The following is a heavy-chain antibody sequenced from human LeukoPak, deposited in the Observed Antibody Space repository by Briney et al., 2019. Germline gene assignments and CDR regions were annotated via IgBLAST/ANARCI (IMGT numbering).Heavy chain of an antibody. D-gene: IGHD3-22*01. Sequence: SETLSLTCTVSGGSISSYYWSWIRQPPGKGLEWIGYIYYSGSTNYNLSLKSRVTISVDTSKNQFSLKLSSVTAADTAVYYCARLEDGTMIVNWGQGTLVTVSS. J-gene: IGHJ4*02. CDR1: GGSISSYY. CDR2: IYYSGST. CDR3: ARLEDGTMIVN. V-gene: IGHV4-59*01.